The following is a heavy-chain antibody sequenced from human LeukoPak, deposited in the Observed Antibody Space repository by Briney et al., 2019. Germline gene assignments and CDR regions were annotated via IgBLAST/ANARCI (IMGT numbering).Heavy chain of an antibody. CDR3: ARDPIIAARPGDY. D-gene: IGHD2-15*01. CDR1: GFTVSSNY. Sequence: PGGSLRLSCAASGFTVSSNYMSWVRQAPGKGLEWVSVIYSGGSTYYADSVKGRFTTSSDNSKNTLYLQMNSLRAGDTAVYYCARDPIIAARPGDYWGQGTLVTVSS. J-gene: IGHJ4*02. CDR2: IYSGGST. V-gene: IGHV3-53*01.